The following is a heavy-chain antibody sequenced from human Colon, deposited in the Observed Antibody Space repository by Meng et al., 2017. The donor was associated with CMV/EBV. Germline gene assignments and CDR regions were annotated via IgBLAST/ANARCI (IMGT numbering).Heavy chain of an antibody. CDR2: INPRGGST. CDR3: ARDVEAVVWPRAYGMDV. D-gene: IGHD6-19*01. CDR1: YTFINHY. V-gene: IGHV1-46*01. Sequence: YTFINHYIHWVRQAPGQGLEWMGIINPRGGSTSYLHKFQPRLIMTRDTSTSTVFMELSSLTSEDTATYYCARDVEAVVWPRAYGMDVWGQGTTVTVSS. J-gene: IGHJ6*02.